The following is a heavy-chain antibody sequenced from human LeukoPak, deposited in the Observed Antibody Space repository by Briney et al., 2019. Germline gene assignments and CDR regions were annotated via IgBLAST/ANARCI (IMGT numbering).Heavy chain of an antibody. CDR3: ATIENYYDSSGYPSHWFDP. V-gene: IGHV1-69*13. Sequence: SVKVSCKASGGTFSSYAISWVRQAPGQGLEWMGGIIPIFGTANYAQKFQGRVTITADESTSTAYMELSSLRSEDTAVYYCATIENYYDSSGYPSHWFDPWGQGTLVTVSS. J-gene: IGHJ5*02. D-gene: IGHD3-22*01. CDR2: IIPIFGTA. CDR1: GGTFSSYA.